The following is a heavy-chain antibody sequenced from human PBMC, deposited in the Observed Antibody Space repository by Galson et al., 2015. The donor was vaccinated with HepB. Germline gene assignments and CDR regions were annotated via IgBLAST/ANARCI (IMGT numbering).Heavy chain of an antibody. V-gene: IGHV1-18*01. J-gene: IGHJ5*02. CDR1: GYTFTSYG. Sequence: SVKVSCKASGYTFTSYGISWVRQAPGQGLEWMGWISAYNGNTNYAQKLQGRVTMTTDTSTSTAYMELRSLRSDDTAVYYCARDQGEAVAGTGWFDPWGQGTLVTVSS. CDR3: ARDQGEAVAGTGWFDP. CDR2: ISAYNGNT. D-gene: IGHD6-19*01.